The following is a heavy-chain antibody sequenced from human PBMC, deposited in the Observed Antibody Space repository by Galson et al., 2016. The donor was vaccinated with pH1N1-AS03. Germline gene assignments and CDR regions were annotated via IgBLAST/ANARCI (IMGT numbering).Heavy chain of an antibody. V-gene: IGHV3-11*01. CDR3: ARGWYDFWSGYLVDPFDY. J-gene: IGHJ4*02. D-gene: IGHD3-3*01. Sequence: SLRLSCAAPGFTFSDYYISWIRQAPGKGLEWVSCITSSDSTGTTIYYADSVKGRFTISRDNAKNSLYLQMNSLRAEDTAIYYCARGWYDFWSGYLVDPFDYWGQGALVTVSS. CDR1: GFTFSDYY. CDR2: ITSSDSTGTTI.